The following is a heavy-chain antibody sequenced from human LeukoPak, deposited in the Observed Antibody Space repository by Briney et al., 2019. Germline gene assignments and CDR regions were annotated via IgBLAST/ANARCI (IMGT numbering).Heavy chain of an antibody. D-gene: IGHD3-3*01. CDR2: IYSGGST. V-gene: IGHV3-66*01. J-gene: IGHJ4*02. Sequence: PGGSLRLFCEASGFTFSNFGMHWVRQAPGKGLEWVSVIYSGGSTYYADSVKGRFTISRDNSKNTLYLQMNSLRAEDTAVYYCATCITIFGYFDYWGQGTLVTVSS. CDR3: ATCITIFGYFDY. CDR1: GFTFSNFG.